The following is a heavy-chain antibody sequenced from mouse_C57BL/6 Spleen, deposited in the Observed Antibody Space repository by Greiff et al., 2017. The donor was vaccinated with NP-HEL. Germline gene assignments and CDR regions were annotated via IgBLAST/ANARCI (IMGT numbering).Heavy chain of an antibody. J-gene: IGHJ2*01. Sequence: EVQGVESGGDLVKPGGSLKLSCAASGFTFSSYGMSWVRQTPDKRLEWVATISSGGSYNYYPESVKGRFTISRDNAKNTLYLQMSSLKSEDTAMYYCARNDYDVHYFDYWGQGTTLTVSS. V-gene: IGHV5-6*01. D-gene: IGHD2-4*01. CDR1: GFTFSSYG. CDR3: ARNDYDVHYFDY. CDR2: ISSGGSYN.